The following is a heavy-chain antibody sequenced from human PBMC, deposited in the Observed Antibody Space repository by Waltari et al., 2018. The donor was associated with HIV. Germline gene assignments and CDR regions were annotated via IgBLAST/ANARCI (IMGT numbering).Heavy chain of an antibody. J-gene: IGHJ4*02. CDR2: INPVDSDT. V-gene: IGHV5-51*03. CDR3: LTLSNGGDHGDF. CDR1: GSTFSNKW. D-gene: IGHD2-21*02. Sequence: EVQLVQSGAVMKKPGESLKIACQGSGSTFSNKWIGWVRQKPGKGLEWMGIINPVDSDTKYIPSFQGQVTISIDKSISTAYLQWSGLKASDTAIYYCLTLSNGGDHGDFWGQGTLVNISS.